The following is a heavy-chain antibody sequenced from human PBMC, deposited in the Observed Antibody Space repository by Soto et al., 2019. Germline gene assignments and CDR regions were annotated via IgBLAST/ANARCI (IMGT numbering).Heavy chain of an antibody. D-gene: IGHD2-21*01. Sequence: SETLSLTCTVAGGSISSYYWSWIRQPPGKGLEWIGYIYYSGSTNYNPSLKSRVTISVDTSKNQFSLKLSSVTAADTAVYYCARGILYYGMDVWGQGTTVTVSS. CDR1: GGSISSYY. CDR3: ARGILYYGMDV. J-gene: IGHJ6*02. CDR2: IYYSGST. V-gene: IGHV4-59*01.